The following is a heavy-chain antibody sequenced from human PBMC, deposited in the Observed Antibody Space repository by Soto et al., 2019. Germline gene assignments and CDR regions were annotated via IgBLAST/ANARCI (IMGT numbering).Heavy chain of an antibody. CDR3: AGTDAEVVVAAGDAFDI. CDR1: GGTFSSYA. CDR2: IIPIFGTA. D-gene: IGHD2-15*01. V-gene: IGHV1-69*12. Sequence: QVQLVQSGAEVKKPGSSVKVSCKASGGTFSSYAISWVRQAPGQGREWMGGIIPIFGTANYAQKFQGRVTINADESTNQADRELSGLGSEDTAVYYGAGTDAEVVVAAGDAFDIWGQGTMVTVSS. J-gene: IGHJ3*02.